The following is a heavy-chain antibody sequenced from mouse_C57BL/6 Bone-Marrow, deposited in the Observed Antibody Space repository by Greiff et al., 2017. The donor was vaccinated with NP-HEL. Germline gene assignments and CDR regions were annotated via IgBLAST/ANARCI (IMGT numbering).Heavy chain of an antibody. J-gene: IGHJ3*01. V-gene: IGHV10-1*01. CDR3: VRPGFAY. Sequence: EVPLVESGGGLVQPKGSLKLSCAASGFSFNTYAMNWVRQAPGKGLEWVARIRSKSNNYATYYADSVKDRFNISRDDSESMLYLQMNNLKTEDTAMYYCVRPGFAYWGQGTLVTVSA. CDR1: GFSFNTYA. CDR2: IRSKSNNYAT.